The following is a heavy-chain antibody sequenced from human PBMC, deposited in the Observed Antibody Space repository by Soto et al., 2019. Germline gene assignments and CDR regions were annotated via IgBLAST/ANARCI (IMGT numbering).Heavy chain of an antibody. D-gene: IGHD6-19*01. J-gene: IGHJ4*02. CDR2: INTNGGNT. Sequence: EVQLVESGGGLVQPGGSLRLSCAASGFTFSGYSMFWVRQAPGKGLEYVSAINTNGGNTFYAKSLRGRFTISRDNSKNTMYLQMGSLRAEDMAVYYCARGRVEDSSGWATYFDYWGQGTLVTVSS. CDR1: GFTFSGYS. CDR3: ARGRVEDSSGWATYFDY. V-gene: IGHV3-64*01.